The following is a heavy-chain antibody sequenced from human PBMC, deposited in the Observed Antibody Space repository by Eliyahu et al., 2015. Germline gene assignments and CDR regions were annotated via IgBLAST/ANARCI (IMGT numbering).Heavy chain of an antibody. CDR1: XXIFSNFR. J-gene: IGHJ3*01. V-gene: IGHV3-21*01. Sequence: EVQLVESGGGLVRPGXSLRLXCPAXXXIFSNFRMNWVRQAPGKGLEWVSSISGSSSYKYYADSVKGRFTISRDNAKNSLYLQMNSLRVEDTAVYYCARDKEFGDVFDLWGQGTMVTVSS. CDR2: ISGSSSYK. D-gene: IGHD3-10*01. CDR3: ARDKEFGDVFDL.